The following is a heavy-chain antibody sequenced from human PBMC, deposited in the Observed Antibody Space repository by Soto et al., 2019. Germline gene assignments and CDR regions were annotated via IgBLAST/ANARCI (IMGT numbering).Heavy chain of an antibody. J-gene: IGHJ5*02. CDR3: ARDRTRQFGELLPP. V-gene: IGHV1-18*01. CDR1: GYTFTSYG. Sequence: ASVKVSCKASGYTFTSYGISWVRQAPGQGLEWMGWISAYNGNTNYAQKLQGRVTMTTDTSTSTAYMELRSLRSDDTAVYYCARDRTRQFGELLPPWGQGTLVTVSS. D-gene: IGHD3-10*01. CDR2: ISAYNGNT.